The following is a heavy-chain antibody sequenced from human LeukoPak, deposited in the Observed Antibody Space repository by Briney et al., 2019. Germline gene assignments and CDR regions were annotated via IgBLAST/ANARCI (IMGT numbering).Heavy chain of an antibody. V-gene: IGHV3-21*01. Sequence: PGGSLRLSCAASGFTFSSYSMNWVRQAPGKGLEWVSSISSSSSYIYYADSVKGRFTISRDNAKNSLYLQMNSLRAEDTAVYYCARAPIVGYSSGWFFDYWGQGTLVTVSS. J-gene: IGHJ4*02. CDR1: GFTFSSYS. CDR3: ARAPIVGYSSGWFFDY. D-gene: IGHD6-19*01. CDR2: ISSSSSYI.